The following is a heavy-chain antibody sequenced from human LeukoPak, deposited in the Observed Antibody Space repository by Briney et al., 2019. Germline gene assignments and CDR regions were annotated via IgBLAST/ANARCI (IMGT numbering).Heavy chain of an antibody. CDR2: IIPIFGTA. D-gene: IGHD3-3*01. CDR1: GGTFSSYA. V-gene: IGHV1-69*13. CDR3: AGGAEILGAFDY. J-gene: IGHJ4*02. Sequence: ASVKVSCKASGGTFSSYAISWVRQAPGQGLEWMGGIIPIFGTANYAQKFQGRVTITADESTSTAYMELSSLRSEDTAVYYCAGGAEILGAFDYWGQGTLVTVSS.